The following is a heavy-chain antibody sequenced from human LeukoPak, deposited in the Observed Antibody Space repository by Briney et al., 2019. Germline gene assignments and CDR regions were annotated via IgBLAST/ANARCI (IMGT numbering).Heavy chain of an antibody. J-gene: IGHJ5*02. CDR3: ARNELGSGKYDP. Sequence: SDTLSLTCAVSGYAISSSNRWGWIRQAPGKVPQCIGYIHYTGSTYYSPSLKSRATMAVDMSKNQFSLKLSSVTAVDTAVYYCARNELGSGKYDPWGQGILVTVSS. CDR1: GYAISSSNR. CDR2: IHYTGST. V-gene: IGHV4-28*01. D-gene: IGHD3-10*01.